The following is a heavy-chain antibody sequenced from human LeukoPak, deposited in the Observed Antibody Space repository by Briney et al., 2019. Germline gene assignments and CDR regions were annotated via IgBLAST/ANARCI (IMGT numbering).Heavy chain of an antibody. J-gene: IGHJ4*02. CDR2: IYHTGSA. CDR1: GYSFTSGHY. Sequence: SETLSLTCSVSGYSFTSGHYWGWIRQPPGEGLEWIANIYHTGSAHYNPSLKSRVTISVDTSKNQFSLKLSSVTAADTAEYYCARYCTSTTCILRGFDYWGQGTLVTVSS. V-gene: IGHV4-38-2*01. D-gene: IGHD2-2*01. CDR3: ARYCTSTTCILRGFDY.